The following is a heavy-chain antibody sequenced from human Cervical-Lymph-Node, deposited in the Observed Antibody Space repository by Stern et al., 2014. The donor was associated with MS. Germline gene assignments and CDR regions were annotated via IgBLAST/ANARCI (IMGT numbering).Heavy chain of an antibody. J-gene: IGHJ2*01. V-gene: IGHV4-4*02. D-gene: IGHD2/OR15-2a*01. CDR1: GGSVSSTNW. CDR3: ARERQQYCNSEGCSYWYFDL. CDR2: IYHSGAS. Sequence: QLQLQESGPGLVKPSGTLSLTCAVSGGSVSSTNWWSWVRQSPGKGLEWIGNIYHSGASKYRPSLRSRVSISLDKSKNHLSLHLTSVTAADTAVYYCARERQQYCNSEGCSYWYFDLWGRGTLVTVSS.